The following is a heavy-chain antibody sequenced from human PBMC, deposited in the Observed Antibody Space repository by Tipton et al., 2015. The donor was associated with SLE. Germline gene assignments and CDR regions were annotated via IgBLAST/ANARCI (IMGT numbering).Heavy chain of an antibody. CDR3: ARGYYDMWTDYYSFDY. CDR1: GDSISRYY. D-gene: IGHD3-9*01. CDR2: IYYSGIT. V-gene: IGHV4-59*12. J-gene: IGHJ4*02. Sequence: TLSLTCAVSGDSISRYYWSWIRQSPGKGLEWIGYIYYSGITNSSPSLKSRVTISVDTSKNQFSLKLGSVTAADTADYFCARGYYDMWTDYYSFDYWGQGTLVTVSS.